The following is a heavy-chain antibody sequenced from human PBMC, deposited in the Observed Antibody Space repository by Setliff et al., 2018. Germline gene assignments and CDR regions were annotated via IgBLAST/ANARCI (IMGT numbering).Heavy chain of an antibody. V-gene: IGHV1-2*02. Sequence: GASVKVSCKASGYTFTGYYMHWVRQAPGQGLEWMGWINPNSGGTNYAQKFQGRVTMTRDTSISTAYMELSRLRSDDTAVYYCARDEGGAVAGIGIWGQGTMVTVSS. J-gene: IGHJ3*02. CDR1: GYTFTGYY. CDR3: ARDEGGAVAGIGI. CDR2: INPNSGGT. D-gene: IGHD6-19*01.